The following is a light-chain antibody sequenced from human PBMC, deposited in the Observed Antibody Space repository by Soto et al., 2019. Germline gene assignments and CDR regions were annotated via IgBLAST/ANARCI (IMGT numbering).Light chain of an antibody. CDR1: SSDVGSYNL. CDR3: CSYAGSSTLV. CDR2: EGS. Sequence: QSALTQPASVSGSPGQSITISCTGTSSDVGSYNLVSWYQQHPGKAPKLMIYEGSKRPSGVSNRCSGSKSGNTASLTISGLQAEDEADYYCCSYAGSSTLVFGGGTKLPVL. J-gene: IGLJ2*01. V-gene: IGLV2-23*01.